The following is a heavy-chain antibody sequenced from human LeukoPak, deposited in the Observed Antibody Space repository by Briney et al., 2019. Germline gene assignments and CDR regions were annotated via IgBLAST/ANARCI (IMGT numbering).Heavy chain of an antibody. J-gene: IGHJ4*02. CDR3: AKPFYYGSGSYYGNFLH. Sequence: GGSLRISCAASRFTFSDYAMTWVRLAPGKGLEFVSSISGSGDTTYYADSVKGRFTISRDNSKDTLYLQMDSLTADDTATYYRAKPFYYGSGSYYGNFLHWGQGTLVTVSS. CDR2: ISGSGDTT. D-gene: IGHD3-10*01. V-gene: IGHV3-23*01. CDR1: RFTFSDYA.